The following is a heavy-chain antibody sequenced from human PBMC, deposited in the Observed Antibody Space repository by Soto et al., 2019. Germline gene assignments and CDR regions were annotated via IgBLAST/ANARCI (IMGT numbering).Heavy chain of an antibody. CDR2: IWYDGSNK. D-gene: IGHD4-17*01. V-gene: IGHV3-33*01. CDR1: GFTFSSYG. CDR3: ARDLSGDYGALDT. J-gene: IGHJ3*02. Sequence: GGSLRLSCTPSGFTFSSYGMHWARQAPGKGLEWVAVIWYDGSNKVYADSVKGRFTISRDNSKNTLYLQMNSLRAEDTAVYYCARDLSGDYGALDTWGQGTMVTVSS.